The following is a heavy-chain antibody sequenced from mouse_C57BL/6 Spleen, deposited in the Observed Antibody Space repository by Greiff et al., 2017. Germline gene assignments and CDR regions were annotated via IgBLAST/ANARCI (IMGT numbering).Heavy chain of an antibody. CDR1: GYTFTDYN. V-gene: IGHV1-18*01. CDR3: ARAYYYGSSYAMDY. Sequence: VHVKQSGPELVKPGASVKIPCKASGYTFTDYNMDWVKQSHGKSLEWIGDINPNNGGTIYNQKFKGKATLTVDKSSSTAYMELRSLTSEDTAVYYCARAYYYGSSYAMDYWGQGTSVTVSS. J-gene: IGHJ4*01. D-gene: IGHD1-1*01. CDR2: INPNNGGT.